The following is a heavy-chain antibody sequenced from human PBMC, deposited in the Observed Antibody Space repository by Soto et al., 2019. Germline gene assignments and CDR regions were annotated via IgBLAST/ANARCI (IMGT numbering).Heavy chain of an antibody. V-gene: IGHV3-30*18. CDR3: AKVGDGYNSFFDY. J-gene: IGHJ4*02. Sequence: QVQLVESGGGVVQPGRSLRLSCVASGFTFSSYGMHWVRQAPGKGLEWVEVMSYDGSNKYYADSVKGRFTISRDNSKNRLYLQMNSLRAEDTAVYYCAKVGDGYNSFFDYWGQGTLVTVSS. CDR2: MSYDGSNK. D-gene: IGHD5-12*01. CDR1: GFTFSSYG.